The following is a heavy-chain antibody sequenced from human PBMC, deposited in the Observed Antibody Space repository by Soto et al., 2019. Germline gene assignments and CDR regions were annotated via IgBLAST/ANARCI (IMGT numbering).Heavy chain of an antibody. V-gene: IGHV3-49*03. Sequence: GGSLRLSCTASGFTFGDYAMSWFRQAPGKGLEWVGFIRSKAYGGTTEYAASVKGRFTISRDDSKSIAYLQMNSLKTEDTAVYYCTRPAWGGYSYGYFGDPWFDPWGQGTLVTVSS. J-gene: IGHJ5*02. CDR1: GFTFGDYA. CDR3: TRPAWGGYSYGYFGDPWFDP. D-gene: IGHD5-18*01. CDR2: IRSKAYGGTT.